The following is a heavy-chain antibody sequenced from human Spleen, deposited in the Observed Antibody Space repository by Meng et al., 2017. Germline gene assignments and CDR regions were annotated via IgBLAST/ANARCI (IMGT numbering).Heavy chain of an antibody. D-gene: IGHD4-11*01. Sequence: SEPLSLTCTVPGGSISSYYWSWIRQPPGKGLEWIGYIYYSGSTNYNPSLKSRVTISVDTSKNQFSLKLSSVTAADTAVYYCARGPTTMAHAFDYRGQGTLVTVSS. CDR2: IYYSGST. V-gene: IGHV4-59*01. CDR3: ARGPTTMAHAFDY. J-gene: IGHJ4*02. CDR1: GGSISSYY.